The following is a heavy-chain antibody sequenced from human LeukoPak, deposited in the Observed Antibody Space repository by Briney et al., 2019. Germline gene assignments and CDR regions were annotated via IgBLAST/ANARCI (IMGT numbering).Heavy chain of an antibody. CDR2: INPNRGDT. Sequence: ASVKVSCKASGYTFTDYYLHWVRQAPGQGLEWMGRINPNRGDTNYAQEFQGRVTMTRDTSISTAYMELSRLRSDDTAVYFCARDLPSTSNWELDYWGQGTLVTVSS. CDR1: GYTFTDYY. D-gene: IGHD7-27*01. CDR3: ARDLPSTSNWELDY. V-gene: IGHV1-2*06. J-gene: IGHJ4*02.